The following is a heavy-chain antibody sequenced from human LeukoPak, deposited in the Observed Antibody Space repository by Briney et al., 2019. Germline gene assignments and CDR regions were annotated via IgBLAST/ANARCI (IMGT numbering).Heavy chain of an antibody. J-gene: IGHJ5*02. Sequence: PGGSLRLSCAASGFTFSSYAMSWVRQAPGKGLEWVSAISGSGGSTYYADSVKGRFTISRDNSKNTLYLQMNSLRAEDTAVYYCAKDYSITIFGVVPEHWFDPWGQGTLVTVSS. CDR1: GFTFSSYA. CDR3: AKDYSITIFGVVPEHWFDP. V-gene: IGHV3-23*01. D-gene: IGHD3-3*01. CDR2: ISGSGGST.